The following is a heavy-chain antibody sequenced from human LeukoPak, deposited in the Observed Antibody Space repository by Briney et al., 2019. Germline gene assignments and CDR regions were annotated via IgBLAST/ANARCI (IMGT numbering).Heavy chain of an antibody. CDR3: AKKGYCFNGVCNWVDY. V-gene: IGHV3-72*01. CDR1: GFTFSSYS. Sequence: PGGSLRLSCAASGFTFSSYSMNWVRQAPGKGLEWVGRIGNKANSYTIEYAASVKGRFTISRDDSKNSLYLQMNSLKTEDTAVYYCAKKGYCFNGVCNWVDYWGQGTLVTVSS. CDR2: IGNKANSYTI. J-gene: IGHJ4*02. D-gene: IGHD2-8*01.